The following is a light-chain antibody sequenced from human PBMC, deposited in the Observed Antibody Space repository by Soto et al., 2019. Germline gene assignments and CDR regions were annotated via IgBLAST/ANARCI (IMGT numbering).Light chain of an antibody. CDR2: GNS. Sequence: QSVLTQPPSVAEAPRQRVTISCSGSSSNIGNNVVNWYQQLPEKAPKLLIYGNSNRPSGVPDRFSGSKSGTSASLAITGLKAEDEADYYCQSYDSSLSGYVFGTGTKLTVL. V-gene: IGLV1-40*01. CDR1: SSNIGNNV. CDR3: QSYDSSLSGYV. J-gene: IGLJ1*01.